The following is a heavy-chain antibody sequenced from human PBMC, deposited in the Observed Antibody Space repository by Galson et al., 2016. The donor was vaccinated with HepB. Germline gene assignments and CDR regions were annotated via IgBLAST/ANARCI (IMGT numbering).Heavy chain of an antibody. V-gene: IGHV3-30*03. CDR2: ISYDGSNK. CDR3: ARAPPLEGSDYNTQYYFDF. J-gene: IGHJ4*02. Sequence: SLRLSCAASGFTFSSYCMHWVRQAPGKGLEWVSVISYDGSNKYYADAVKGRFTISRDNSKNTLFLQMNSLRPEDTAVYYCARAPPLEGSDYNTQYYFDFWGQGTLVTVSS. D-gene: IGHD3-3*01. CDR1: GFTFSSYC.